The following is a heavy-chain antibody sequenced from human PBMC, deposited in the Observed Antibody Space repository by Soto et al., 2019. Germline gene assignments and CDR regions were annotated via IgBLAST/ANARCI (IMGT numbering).Heavy chain of an antibody. Sequence: GGSLRLSCAASGFTFSNAWMHWVRQAPGKGLEWIGRIKSKSDGGATNYAAPVQGRFTISRDDPRNTLYLQMNSLKTEDTAVYYCATLYHFDPWGQGTLVTVSS. V-gene: IGHV3-15*07. CDR3: ATLYHFDP. CDR2: IKSKSDGGAT. D-gene: IGHD2-2*01. J-gene: IGHJ5*02. CDR1: GFTFSNAW.